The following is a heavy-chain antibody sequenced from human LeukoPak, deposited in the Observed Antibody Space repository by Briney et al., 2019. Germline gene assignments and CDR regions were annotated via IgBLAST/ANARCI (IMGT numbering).Heavy chain of an antibody. V-gene: IGHV3-21*01. CDR1: GFTFSSYS. Sequence: GGSLRPSCAASGFTFSSYSMNWVRQAPGKGLEWVSSVSSSSSYIYYADSVKGRFTISRDNAKNSLYLQMNSLRAEDTAVYYCARDPNTQVGATIGYAFDIWGQGTMVTVSS. CDR2: VSSSSSYI. D-gene: IGHD1-26*01. J-gene: IGHJ3*02. CDR3: ARDPNTQVGATIGYAFDI.